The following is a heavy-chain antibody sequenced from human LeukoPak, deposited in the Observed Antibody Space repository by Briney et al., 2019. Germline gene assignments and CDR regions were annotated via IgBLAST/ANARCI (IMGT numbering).Heavy chain of an antibody. D-gene: IGHD7-27*01. CDR1: GGTFSSYA. J-gene: IGHJ3*02. Sequence: ASVTVSCKASGGTFSSYAISWVRQAPGQGLEWMGGIIPIFGTANYAQKFQGRVTITADESTSTAYMELSSLRSEDTAVYYCAREKTGEGDDAFDIWGQGTMVTVSS. CDR3: AREKTGEGDDAFDI. CDR2: IIPIFGTA. V-gene: IGHV1-69*13.